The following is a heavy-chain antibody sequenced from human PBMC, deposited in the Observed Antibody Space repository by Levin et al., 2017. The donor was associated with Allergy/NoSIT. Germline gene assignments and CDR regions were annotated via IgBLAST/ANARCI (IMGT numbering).Heavy chain of an antibody. Sequence: SETLSLTCAVYGGSFSGYYWSWIRQPPGKGLEWIGEINHSGSTNYNPSLKSRVTISVDTSKNQFSLQLSSVPAADTAVYYCARVTMDRGVIISYSYGIDGWGQGTTVTVSS. D-gene: IGHD3-10*01. CDR3: ARVTMDRGVIISYSYGIDG. J-gene: IGHJ6*02. CDR1: GGSFSGYY. V-gene: IGHV4-34*01. CDR2: INHSGST.